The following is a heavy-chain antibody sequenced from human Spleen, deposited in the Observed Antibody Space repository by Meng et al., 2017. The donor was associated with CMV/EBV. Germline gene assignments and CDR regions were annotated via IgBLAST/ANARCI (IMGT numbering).Heavy chain of an antibody. V-gene: IGHV3-23*03. Sequence: GESLKISCAPSGFTFTNYAMTWVRQAPGKGLEWVSTIYSGGITTDYADSVQGRFTISRDNSKNTLYLQMDSLRPEDTAVYYCARDRIVVIPAAPHWFDPWGQGTLVTVSS. CDR2: IYSGGITT. D-gene: IGHD2-2*01. CDR1: GFTFTNYA. CDR3: ARDRIVVIPAAPHWFDP. J-gene: IGHJ5*02.